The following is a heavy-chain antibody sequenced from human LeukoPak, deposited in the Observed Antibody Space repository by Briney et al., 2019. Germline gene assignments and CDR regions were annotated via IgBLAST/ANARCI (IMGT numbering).Heavy chain of an antibody. D-gene: IGHD3-10*01. CDR1: GFTFSSYE. CDR3: ARDAHIVRGVNPLDY. Sequence: GGSLRLSCTASGFTFSSYEMNWVRQAPGKGLWWISYVSYSSSTIYYADSVKGRFTISRDNAKNSLYLQMNSLRDEDTAVYYCARDAHIVRGVNPLDYWGQGTLVTVSS. V-gene: IGHV3-48*02. J-gene: IGHJ4*02. CDR2: VSYSSSTI.